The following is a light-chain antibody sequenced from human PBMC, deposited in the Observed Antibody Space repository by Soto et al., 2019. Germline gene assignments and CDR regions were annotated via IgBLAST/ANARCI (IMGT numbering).Light chain of an antibody. J-gene: IGKJ1*01. CDR2: AAS. CDR1: QSISSY. CDR3: QQSYSTLWT. V-gene: IGKV1-39*01. Sequence: DIQMTQSPSSLSASVGDRVTITCRASQSISSYLNWYQQKPGKAPKLLIYAASSLQSGVPSRFSGSGSGTDFTLTIISLQPEDFATYYCQQSYSTLWTFGQGTKADIK.